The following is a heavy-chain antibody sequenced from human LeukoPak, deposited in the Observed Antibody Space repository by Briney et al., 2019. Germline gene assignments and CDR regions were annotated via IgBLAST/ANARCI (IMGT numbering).Heavy chain of an antibody. CDR2: IYTSGST. D-gene: IGHD2-2*02. Sequence: SETLSLTCTVSGGSISSYYWSWIRQPAGKGLEWIGRIYTSGSTNYNPSLKSRVTMSVDTSKNQFSLKLSSVTAADTAVYYCARERYCSSTSCYTVVAYYYYMDVWGKGTTVTVSS. CDR1: GGSISSYY. V-gene: IGHV4-4*07. CDR3: ARERYCSSTSCYTVVAYYYYMDV. J-gene: IGHJ6*03.